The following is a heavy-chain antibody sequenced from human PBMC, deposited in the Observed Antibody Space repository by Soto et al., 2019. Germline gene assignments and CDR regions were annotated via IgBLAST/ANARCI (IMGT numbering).Heavy chain of an antibody. CDR1: GGSFSNYK. J-gene: IGHJ5*02. CDR3: ARVWRFDP. D-gene: IGHD3-3*01. Sequence: TLSLTCAVRGGSFSNYKWNWVRQTPGQGLEWIGEINHSGITNYNPSLKSRITMSVDTSKNEFSLKLTSVTAADTAVYYCARVWRFDPWGQGALVTVSS. CDR2: INHSGIT. V-gene: IGHV4-34*01.